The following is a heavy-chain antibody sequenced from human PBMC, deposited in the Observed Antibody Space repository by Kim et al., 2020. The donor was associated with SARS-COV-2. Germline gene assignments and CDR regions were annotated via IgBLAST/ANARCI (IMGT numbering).Heavy chain of an antibody. V-gene: IGHV1-46*01. Sequence: ASVKVSCKASGYTFTSYYMHWVRQAPGQGLEWMGIINPSGGSTSYAQKFQGRVTMTRDTSTSTVYMELSSLRSEDTAVYYCASPRPYSSGYYFDAFDIWGQGTMVTVSS. CDR2: INPSGGST. CDR3: ASPRPYSSGYYFDAFDI. CDR1: GYTFTSYY. D-gene: IGHD3-22*01. J-gene: IGHJ3*02.